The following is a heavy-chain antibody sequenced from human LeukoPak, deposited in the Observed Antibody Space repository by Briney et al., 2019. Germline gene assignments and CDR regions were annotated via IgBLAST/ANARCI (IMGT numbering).Heavy chain of an antibody. CDR2: IYYSGST. CDR1: GGSISSSSYY. Sequence: SETLSLTCTVSGGSISSSSYYWGWIRQPPGKGLEWIGSIYYSGSTYYNPSLKSRVTISVDTSKNQFSLKLSSVTAADTAVYYCARDRKVVGATSRDWFDPWGQGTLVTASS. V-gene: IGHV4-39*07. CDR3: ARDRKVVGATSRDWFDP. D-gene: IGHD1-26*01. J-gene: IGHJ5*02.